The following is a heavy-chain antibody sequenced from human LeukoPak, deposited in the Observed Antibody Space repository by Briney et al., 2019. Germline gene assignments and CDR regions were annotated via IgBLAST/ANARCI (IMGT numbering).Heavy chain of an antibody. D-gene: IGHD3-3*01. CDR2: IYTSGST. Sequence: SETLSLTCILSGGPLSRSYRSWIRQPAGEGLGWIGRIYTSGSTNYNTSLKSRVTMSVDTSKNQFSLKLSSVTAADTAVYYCAVNFWSGLNYMDVWGKGTTVTVSS. V-gene: IGHV4-4*07. CDR3: AVNFWSGLNYMDV. CDR1: GGPLSRSY. J-gene: IGHJ6*03.